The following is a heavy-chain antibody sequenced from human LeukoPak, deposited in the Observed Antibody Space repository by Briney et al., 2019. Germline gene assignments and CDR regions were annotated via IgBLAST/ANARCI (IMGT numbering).Heavy chain of an antibody. CDR3: GTGWAIDF. CDR1: GFTLSNHW. V-gene: IGHV3-7*01. J-gene: IGHJ4*02. Sequence: PGGSLRLSCAASGFTLSNHWMTWVRQAPGKGLECVAIIKQDGSEKYYVDSVKGRFTISRDSVKNSLYLQMNSLRAEDTAVYYCGTGWAIDFWGQGTLVTVS. CDR2: IKQDGSEK. D-gene: IGHD5-24*01.